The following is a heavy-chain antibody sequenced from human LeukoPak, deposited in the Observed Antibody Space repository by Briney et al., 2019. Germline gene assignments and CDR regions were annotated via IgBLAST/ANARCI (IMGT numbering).Heavy chain of an antibody. CDR2: ISYDGSNK. J-gene: IGHJ4*02. V-gene: IGHV3-30*18. D-gene: IGHD6-19*01. CDR1: GFTFSSYG. Sequence: GRSLRLSCAASGFTFSSYGMHWVRQAPGKGLEWVAVISYDGSNKYYADSVKGRFTISRDNSKNTLYLQMNSLRAEDTAVYYCAKGPLTEVAGTTWDYWGQGTLVTVSS. CDR3: AKGPLTEVAGTTWDY.